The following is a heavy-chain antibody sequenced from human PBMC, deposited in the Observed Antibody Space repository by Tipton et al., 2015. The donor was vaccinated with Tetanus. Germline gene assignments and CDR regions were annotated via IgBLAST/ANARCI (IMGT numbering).Heavy chain of an antibody. CDR3: ARRVYDSEETRIDY. V-gene: IGHV1-8*01. J-gene: IGHJ4*02. D-gene: IGHD3-22*01. CDR1: GYTFTSYD. CDR2: MNPNSGNT. Sequence: QLVQSGPEVKKPGASVKVSCKASGYTFTSYDINWVRQATGQGLEWMGWMNPNSGNTGYAQKFQGRVTMTRNTSISTAYMELSSLRSEDTAVYYCARRVYDSEETRIDYWGQGALVTVSS.